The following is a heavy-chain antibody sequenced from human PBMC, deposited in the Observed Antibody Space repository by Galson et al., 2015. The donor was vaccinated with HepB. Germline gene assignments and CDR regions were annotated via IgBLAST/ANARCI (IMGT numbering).Heavy chain of an antibody. CDR3: AKDPSAGSGWYGGITFDY. CDR2: TSGSGGST. Sequence: SLRLSCAASGFTFSSYAMSWVRQAPGKGLEWVSGTSGSGGSTYYAESVKGRFTISRDDSKNTLYLQMNSLRAEDTAVYYCAKDPSAGSGWYGGITFDYWGQGTLVTVSS. D-gene: IGHD6-19*01. J-gene: IGHJ4*02. CDR1: GFTFSSYA. V-gene: IGHV3-23*01.